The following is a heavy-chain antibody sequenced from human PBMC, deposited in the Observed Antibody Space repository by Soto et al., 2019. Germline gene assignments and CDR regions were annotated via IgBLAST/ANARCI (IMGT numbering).Heavy chain of an antibody. CDR3: ARGNPFNYAGFDV. D-gene: IGHD3-16*01. Sequence: QAHLEQSGAELKRPGASVKVSCKASGYTFSDFDITCLRQASGQGPEWLGWMNAKSGDTFFAQRFQGKFNMTWDNSLSTAYMEVGSLTSDDTAIYYCARGNPFNYAGFDVWGQGTTVAVSS. J-gene: IGHJ6*02. V-gene: IGHV1-8*01. CDR2: MNAKSGDT. CDR1: GYTFSDFD.